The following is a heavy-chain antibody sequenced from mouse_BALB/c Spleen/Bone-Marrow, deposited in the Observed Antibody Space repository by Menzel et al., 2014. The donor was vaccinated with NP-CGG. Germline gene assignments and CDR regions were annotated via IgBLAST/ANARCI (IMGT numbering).Heavy chain of an antibody. J-gene: IGHJ2*01. Sequence: EVQVVESGGALVKPGGSLKLSCAASGFTFSDYAMSWVRQSPEKRLGWVAEISNGGNYTYYPDTVTGRFTISRDNAKNTLYLEMSSLRSEDTAMDYCSRNSNYSFDFWGQGTTLTVSS. V-gene: IGHV5-9-4*01. CDR1: GFTFSDYA. CDR2: ISNGGNYT. CDR3: SRNSNYSFDF. D-gene: IGHD2-5*01.